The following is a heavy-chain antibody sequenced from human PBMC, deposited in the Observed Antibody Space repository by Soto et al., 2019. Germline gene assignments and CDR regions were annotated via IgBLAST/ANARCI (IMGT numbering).Heavy chain of an antibody. D-gene: IGHD3-16*01. CDR1: GFTFSRYA. V-gene: IGHV3-30-3*01. Sequence: GGSLRLSCAASGFTFSRYAMHWVRQAPGKGLEWVAVISYDGNNKYHADSVKGRFTISRDNSKNTLYLQMNSLRAEDTAVYRCMREVSWGSPDYWGQGTLVTVSS. CDR3: MREVSWGSPDY. CDR2: ISYDGNNK. J-gene: IGHJ4*02.